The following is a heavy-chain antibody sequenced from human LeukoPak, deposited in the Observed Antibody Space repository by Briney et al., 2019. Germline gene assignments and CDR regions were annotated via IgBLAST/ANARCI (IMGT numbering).Heavy chain of an antibody. CDR3: ARHNNGYTY. CDR1: GFTFSSYA. J-gene: IGHJ4*02. Sequence: GGSLRLSCAASGFTFSSYAMSWVRQAPGKGLEWVSAISGSGGSTYYADSVKGRFTISRDNAKNSLYLQMNSLRVDDTAMYYCARHNNGYTYWGQGTLVTVSS. V-gene: IGHV3-23*01. CDR2: ISGSGGST. D-gene: IGHD5-24*01.